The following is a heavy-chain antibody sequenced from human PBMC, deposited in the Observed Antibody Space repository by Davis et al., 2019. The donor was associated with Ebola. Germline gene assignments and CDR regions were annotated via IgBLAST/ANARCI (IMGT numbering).Heavy chain of an antibody. V-gene: IGHV1-18*01. J-gene: IGHJ4*02. D-gene: IGHD3-10*01. CDR1: GYNFKNFA. Sequence: ASVKVSCKASGYNFKNFAISWVRQAPGQGLERMGWISAYNGNTNYAQKLQGRVTMTTDTSTSTAYMELRSLRSDDTAVYYCARDAGDYFDYWGQGTLVTVSS. CDR3: ARDAGDYFDY. CDR2: ISAYNGNT.